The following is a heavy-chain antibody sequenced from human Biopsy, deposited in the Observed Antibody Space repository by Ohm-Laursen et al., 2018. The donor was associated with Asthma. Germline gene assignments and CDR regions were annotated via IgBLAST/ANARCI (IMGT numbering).Heavy chain of an antibody. V-gene: IGHV1-18*01. CDR2: ISVYNGNT. J-gene: IGHJ6*02. D-gene: IGHD3-10*01. CDR3: ARAVDYSHYYGIDV. Sequence: SVKVSCNASGYTFNSAGITWVRQAPGHGLEWIGWISVYNGNTKVAQKLQDRVTMITDTSTSTAYMELRSLRSADTAVYFCARAVDYSHYYGIDVWGQGTTVTVS. CDR1: GYTFNSAG.